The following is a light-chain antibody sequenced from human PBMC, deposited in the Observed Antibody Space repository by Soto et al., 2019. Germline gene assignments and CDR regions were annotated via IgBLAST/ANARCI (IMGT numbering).Light chain of an antibody. CDR2: AAS. Sequence: DIQMTQSPSSVSASVGDRVTITCRASQDISDYLVWFQQKPGKAPRSLIHAASTLQDGVPSKFGGSRSGTDFTLTISSLEPEDFATYYCQQYYVFPWTFGQGTRVETK. V-gene: IGKV1-16*02. J-gene: IGKJ1*01. CDR3: QQYYVFPWT. CDR1: QDISDY.